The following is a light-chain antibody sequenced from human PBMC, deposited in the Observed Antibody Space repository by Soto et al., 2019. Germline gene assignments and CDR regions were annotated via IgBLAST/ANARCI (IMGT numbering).Light chain of an antibody. CDR1: SSNIANNY. V-gene: IGLV1-51*01. CDR3: ATWDTSLSGVV. Sequence: QSVLTQPPSVSAAPGQKVTISCSGSSSNIANNYVSWYQQLPGTAPKLLIFVNNKRPSEIPDRFSGSKSGSSATLGIAGLQTGDEADYYCATWDTSLSGVVFGGGTKLTVL. CDR2: VNN. J-gene: IGLJ2*01.